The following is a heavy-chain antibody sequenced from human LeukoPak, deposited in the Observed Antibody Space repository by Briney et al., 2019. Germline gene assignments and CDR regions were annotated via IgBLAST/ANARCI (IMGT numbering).Heavy chain of an antibody. D-gene: IGHD3-3*01. CDR2: ISAYNGNT. Sequence: ASVKVSCKASGYTFTSYGISWVRQAPGQGLEWMGWISAYNGNTNYAQKLQGRVTMTTDTSTSTAYMELRSLRSDDTAVYYCARENGFWRPKRVFDIWGQGTMVTVSS. V-gene: IGHV1-18*01. CDR3: ARENGFWRPKRVFDI. J-gene: IGHJ3*02. CDR1: GYTFTSYG.